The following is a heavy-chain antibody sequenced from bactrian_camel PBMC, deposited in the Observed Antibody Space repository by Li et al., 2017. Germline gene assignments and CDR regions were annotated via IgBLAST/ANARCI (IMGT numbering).Heavy chain of an antibody. CDR3: ATLAPVLVGGRLPS. D-gene: IGHD6*01. Sequence: QLVESGGGFVQSGGSLRLSCAASGYSYGNYCLGWFRLAPGKEHEEVASRYTGGGSTSYADSVKGRFTISKDNNTLYLQMNSLKTEDTAVYYCATLAPVLVGGRLPSWGQG. J-gene: IGHJ4*01. V-gene: IGHV3S26*01. CDR2: RYTGGGST. CDR1: GYSYGNYC.